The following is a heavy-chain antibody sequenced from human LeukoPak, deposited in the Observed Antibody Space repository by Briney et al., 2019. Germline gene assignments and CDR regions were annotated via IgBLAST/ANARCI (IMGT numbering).Heavy chain of an antibody. J-gene: IGHJ4*02. CDR1: GGSFSGYY. Sequence: TSETLSLTCAVYGGSFSGYYWSWIRQPPGKGLEWIGEINHSGSTNYNPSLKSRVTISVDTSKNQFSLKLSSVTAADTAVYYCARDANWGPGYWGQGTLVTVSS. V-gene: IGHV4-34*01. CDR3: ARDANWGPGY. CDR2: INHSGST. D-gene: IGHD7-27*01.